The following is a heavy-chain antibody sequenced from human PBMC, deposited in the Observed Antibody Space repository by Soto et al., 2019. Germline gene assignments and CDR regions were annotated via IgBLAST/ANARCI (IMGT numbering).Heavy chain of an antibody. CDR1: GFTFSSYD. CDR3: VRRVSGNYDY. CDR2: ISSNGGTT. Sequence: EVQLAESGGGMVQPGGSLRLSCVASGFTFSSYDMHWVRQAPGKGLEYVSSISSNGGTTYYGNSVKRRFTISRDNSKITLYLQMGSLRAEDMAVYYCVRRVSGNYDYWGQGTLVTVSS. D-gene: IGHD1-7*01. J-gene: IGHJ4*02. V-gene: IGHV3-64*01.